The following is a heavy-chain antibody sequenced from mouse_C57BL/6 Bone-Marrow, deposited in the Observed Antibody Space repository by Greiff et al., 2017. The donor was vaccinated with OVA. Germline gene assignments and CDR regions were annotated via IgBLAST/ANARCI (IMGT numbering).Heavy chain of an antibody. CDR1: GYAFSSSW. CDR3: ARGGLLRSAWFAG. J-gene: IGHJ3*01. CDR2: IYPGDGDT. Sequence: QVQLKQSGPELVKPGASVKISCKASGYAFSSSWMNWVKQRPGKGLEWIGRIYPGDGDTNYNGKFKGKATLTADKSSSTAYMQLSSLTSEDSAVYFCARGGLLRSAWFAGWGQGTLVTVSA. D-gene: IGHD2-3*01. V-gene: IGHV1-82*01.